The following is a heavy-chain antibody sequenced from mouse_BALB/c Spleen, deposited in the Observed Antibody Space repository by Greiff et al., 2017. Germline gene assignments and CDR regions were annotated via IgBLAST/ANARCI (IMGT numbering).Heavy chain of an antibody. D-gene: IGHD2-1*01. CDR2: ISSGSSTI. J-gene: IGHJ4*01. CDR3: ARRGLYYGNHYYAMDY. V-gene: IGHV5-17*02. CDR1: GFTFSSFG. Sequence: EVMLVESGGGLVQPGGSRKLSCAASGFTFSSFGMHWVRQAPEKGLEWVAYISSGSSTIYYADTVKGRFTISRDNPKNTLFLQMTSLRSEDTAMYYCARRGLYYGNHYYAMDYWGQGTSVTVSS.